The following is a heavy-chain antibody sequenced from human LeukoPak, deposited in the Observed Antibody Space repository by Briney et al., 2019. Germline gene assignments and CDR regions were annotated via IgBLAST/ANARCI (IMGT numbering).Heavy chain of an antibody. CDR2: IYSGGST. J-gene: IGHJ6*02. Sequence: PGGSLRLSCAASGFTVSSNYMSWVRQAPGKGLEWVSVIYSGGSTYYADSVKGRFTISRDNSKNTLYLQMSSLRAEDTAVYYCARVAARPRYYYYYGMDVWGQGTTVTVSS. CDR3: ARVAARPRYYYYYGMDV. CDR1: GFTVSSNY. V-gene: IGHV3-53*01. D-gene: IGHD6-6*01.